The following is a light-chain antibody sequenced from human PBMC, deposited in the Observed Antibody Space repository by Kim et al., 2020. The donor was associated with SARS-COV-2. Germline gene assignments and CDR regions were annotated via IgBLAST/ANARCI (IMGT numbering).Light chain of an antibody. V-gene: IGLV3-19*01. CDR1: SLRSYY. Sequence: SSELTQDPAVSVALGQTVRITCQGDSLRSYYATWYQQKPGQAPILVIYGKNNRPSGIPDRFSGSSSGNTASLTITGTQAGYEADYYCNSRVRHDNVVFGG. CDR2: GKN. CDR3: NSRVRHDNVV. J-gene: IGLJ2*01.